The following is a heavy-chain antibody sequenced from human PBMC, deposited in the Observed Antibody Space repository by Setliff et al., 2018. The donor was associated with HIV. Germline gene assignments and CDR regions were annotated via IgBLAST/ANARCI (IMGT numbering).Heavy chain of an antibody. Sequence: ASVKVSCKASGYTFTGYYIHWVRQAPGQGLEWMGWINPNTGGTDYAQKFQGWVTMTRETSISTAYMELRRLKSDDAAVYYCARGRTNSSYYNFWSAYSSTMDVWGHGTTVTVTS. V-gene: IGHV1-2*04. CDR2: INPNTGGT. J-gene: IGHJ6*02. CDR3: ARGRTNSSYYNFWSAYSSTMDV. D-gene: IGHD3-3*01. CDR1: GYTFTGYY.